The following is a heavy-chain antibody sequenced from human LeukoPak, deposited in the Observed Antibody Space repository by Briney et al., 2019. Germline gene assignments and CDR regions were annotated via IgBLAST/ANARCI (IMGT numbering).Heavy chain of an antibody. CDR3: ARIGGLSCSSTSCYLFDP. CDR2: IYYSGST. CDR1: GGSITSSIYY. D-gene: IGHD2-2*01. J-gene: IGHJ5*02. Sequence: SETLSLTCTVSGGSITSSIYYWGWIRQPPGKGLEWIGYIYYSGSTYYNPSLKSRVTISVDTSKNQFSLKLSSVTAADTAVYYCARIGGLSCSSTSCYLFDPWGQGTQVTVSS. V-gene: IGHV4-30-4*02.